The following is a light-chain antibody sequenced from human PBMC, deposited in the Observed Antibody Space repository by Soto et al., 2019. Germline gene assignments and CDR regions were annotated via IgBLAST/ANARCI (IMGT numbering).Light chain of an antibody. Sequence: DIQMTQSPSSLPASVGDTVTISCRTSETVNAYLNWYQQKPGTAPKVIVYAASTLKGGVPPRFSGGGSGTEFSLSISSLHPEEYATYYCQQTHSFPYTFGQGTRVE. CDR3: QQTHSFPYT. J-gene: IGKJ2*01. V-gene: IGKV1-39*01. CDR2: AAS. CDR1: ETVNAY.